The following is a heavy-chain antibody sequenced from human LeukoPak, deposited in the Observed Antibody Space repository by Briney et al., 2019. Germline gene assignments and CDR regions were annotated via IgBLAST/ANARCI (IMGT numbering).Heavy chain of an antibody. Sequence: PGGSLRLSCAASGFTFSSYWMNWVRQAPGKGLEWLAIIKQDGTDRFYVDSVEGRFTISRDNARNSLYLQMNSLRDEDTAVYFCVCGSGWLPEYWGQGALVAVSS. CDR2: IKQDGTDR. CDR1: GFTFSSYW. J-gene: IGHJ4*02. D-gene: IGHD6-19*01. CDR3: VCGSGWLPEY. V-gene: IGHV3-7*01.